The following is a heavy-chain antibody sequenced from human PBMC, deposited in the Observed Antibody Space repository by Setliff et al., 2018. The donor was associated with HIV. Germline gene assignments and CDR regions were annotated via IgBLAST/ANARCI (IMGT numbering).Heavy chain of an antibody. J-gene: IGHJ4*02. V-gene: IGHV3-30-3*02. CDR1: GFTFSTYS. CDR3: TKNLYRSPWSPLDY. Sequence: QPGGSLRLSCAASGFTFSTYSMHWVRQAPGKGLEWVAIISYDGSKKYYADSVKGRFTISRDNSKNTLYLQMNSLRAEDTAVYYCTKNLYRSPWSPLDYWGQGTLVTVSS. D-gene: IGHD6-19*01. CDR2: ISYDGSKK.